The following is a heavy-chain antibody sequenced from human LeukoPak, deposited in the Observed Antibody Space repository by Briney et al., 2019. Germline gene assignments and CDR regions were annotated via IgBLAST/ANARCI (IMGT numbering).Heavy chain of an antibody. J-gene: IGHJ4*02. CDR1: GGSFSGYY. V-gene: IGHV4-34*01. CDR2: INHSGST. D-gene: IGHD1-26*01. CDR3: ARTWGADQAYFDY. Sequence: PSETLSLTCAVYGGSFSGYYWSWIRQPPGKGLEWIGEINHSGSTNYNPSLKSRVTLSVDTSKNQCSLKLSSVTAADAAVYYCARTWGADQAYFDYWGQGTLVTVSS.